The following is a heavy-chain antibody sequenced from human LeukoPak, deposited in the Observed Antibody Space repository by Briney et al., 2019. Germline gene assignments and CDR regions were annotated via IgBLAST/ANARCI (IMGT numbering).Heavy chain of an antibody. J-gene: IGHJ4*02. CDR1: GGSISSSNW. Sequence: SETLSLTCAVSGGSISSSNWWSWVRQPPGKGLEWIGEIYHSGSTNYNPSLKSRVTISVDKSKNQFSLKLTSVIAADTAVYYCARAGWFGELYGPLDFWGQGTLVTVSS. V-gene: IGHV4-4*02. CDR2: IYHSGST. D-gene: IGHD3-10*01. CDR3: ARAGWFGELYGPLDF.